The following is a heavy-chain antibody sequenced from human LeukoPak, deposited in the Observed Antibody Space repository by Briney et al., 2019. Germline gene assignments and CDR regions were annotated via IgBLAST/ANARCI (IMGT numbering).Heavy chain of an antibody. J-gene: IGHJ4*02. Sequence: GVSLRLFCAASGFTFSSYEMNWVRQAPGKGLEWVSYISSSGSTIYYADSVKGRFTISRDNDKTSLSLQINSLRAEDTAVYYCASDAQSYDFWSGYSTGGDGFDYWGQGTLVTVSS. D-gene: IGHD3-3*01. CDR3: ASDAQSYDFWSGYSTGGDGFDY. CDR2: ISSSGSTI. V-gene: IGHV3-48*03. CDR1: GFTFSSYE.